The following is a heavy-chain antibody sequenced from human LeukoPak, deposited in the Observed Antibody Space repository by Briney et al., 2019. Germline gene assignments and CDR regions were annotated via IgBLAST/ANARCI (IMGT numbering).Heavy chain of an antibody. CDR3: ATDFNKGFDP. Sequence: WGSLRLSCAASGFTFSNYNMNWVRQAPGKGLEWVSYISSSSGIIYYADSVKGRFTISRDNAKNSLYLQMDSLRVEDTAVYYCATDFNKGFDPWGQGTLVTVSS. D-gene: IGHD1/OR15-1a*01. CDR2: ISSSSGII. J-gene: IGHJ5*02. V-gene: IGHV3-48*04. CDR1: GFTFSNYN.